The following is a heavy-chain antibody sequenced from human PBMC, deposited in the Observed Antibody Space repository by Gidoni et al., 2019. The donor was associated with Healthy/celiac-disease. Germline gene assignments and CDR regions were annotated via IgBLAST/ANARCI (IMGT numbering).Heavy chain of an antibody. J-gene: IGHJ6*02. CDR1: GYTLTGYS. Sequence: QVQLVQSGAEVKKPGASVKCSCRASGYTLTGYSMHWVRQAPGQGLEWMGWISPNSGGTNYAQKFQGRVTMTRDTSISTAYMELSRLRSDDTAVYYCARDKGCSSTSCYSHYYGMDVWGQGTTVTVSS. CDR3: ARDKGCSSTSCYSHYYGMDV. D-gene: IGHD2-2*01. CDR2: ISPNSGGT. V-gene: IGHV1-2*02.